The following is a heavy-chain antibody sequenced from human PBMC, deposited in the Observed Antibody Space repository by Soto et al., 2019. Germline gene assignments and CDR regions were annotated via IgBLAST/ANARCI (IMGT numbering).Heavy chain of an antibody. CDR2: INHSGST. J-gene: IGHJ4*02. Sequence: SETLSLTCAVYGGSFSGYYWSWIRQPPGKGLEWIGEINHSGSTNYNPSLKSRVTISVDTSKNQFSLKLSSVTAADTAVYYCARDLEAAAVGIDFGVAQDYWGQGTLVTVSS. V-gene: IGHV4-34*01. D-gene: IGHD6-25*01. CDR3: ARDLEAAAVGIDFGVAQDY. CDR1: GGSFSGYY.